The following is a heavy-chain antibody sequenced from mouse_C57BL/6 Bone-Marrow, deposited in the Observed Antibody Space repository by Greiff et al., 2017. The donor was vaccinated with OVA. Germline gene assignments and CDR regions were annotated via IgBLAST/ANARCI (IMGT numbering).Heavy chain of an antibody. CDR3: ARRWLLPYYFDY. J-gene: IGHJ2*01. CDR1: GYTFTDHT. V-gene: IGHV1-78*01. CDR2: IYPRDGST. D-gene: IGHD2-3*01. Sequence: VQLQQSDAELVKPGASVKISCKVSGYTFTDHTIHWMKQRPEQGLEWIGYIYPRDGSTKYNEKFKGKATLTADKSSSTAYMQLNSLTSADSAVDFCARRWLLPYYFDYWGQGTTLTVSS.